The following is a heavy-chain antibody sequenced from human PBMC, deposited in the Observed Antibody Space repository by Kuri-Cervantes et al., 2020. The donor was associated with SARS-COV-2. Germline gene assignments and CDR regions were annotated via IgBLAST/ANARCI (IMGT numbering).Heavy chain of an antibody. J-gene: IGHJ5*01. Sequence: SVKVSCKASGGTFSGYAISWVRQAPGQGLEWMGGIIPIFGTANYAQKFQGRVTITADESTSTAYMELSSLRSDDTAVYFCARARILHFQGDSWGQGTLVTVSS. D-gene: IGHD2-15*01. CDR3: ARARILHFQGDS. CDR1: GGTFSGYA. CDR2: IIPIFGTA. V-gene: IGHV1-69*13.